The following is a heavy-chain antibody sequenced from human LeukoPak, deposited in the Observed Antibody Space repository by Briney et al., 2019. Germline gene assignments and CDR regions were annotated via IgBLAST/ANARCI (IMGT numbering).Heavy chain of an antibody. V-gene: IGHV3-9*01. CDR1: GFTLRNYW. J-gene: IGHJ4*02. CDR2: ISWNSGSV. Sequence: SGGSLSLSCAASGFTLRNYWMTWVRQAPGKGLEWVSGISWNSGSVGYADSVKGRFTISRDNAKNSLYLQMNSLRAEDTALYYCAKDRLATVGNYFDYRGQGTLVTVSS. D-gene: IGHD4-23*01. CDR3: AKDRLATVGNYFDY.